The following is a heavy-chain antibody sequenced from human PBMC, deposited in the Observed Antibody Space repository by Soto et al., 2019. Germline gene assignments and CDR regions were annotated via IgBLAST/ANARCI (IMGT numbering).Heavy chain of an antibody. J-gene: IGHJ4*02. CDR1: GFTFSTYA. V-gene: IGHV3-30-3*01. CDR3: ASTYYGRLH. Sequence: QVQVVESGGGVVQPGRSLRLSCAASGFTFSTYAMHWVRQAPGKGLEWVAVISYDGSNEYYVDSVKGRFTISRDNSKNTLYLQMNSLRAEDTAVYYCASTYYGRLHWGQGTLVTVSS. D-gene: IGHD3-10*01. CDR2: ISYDGSNE.